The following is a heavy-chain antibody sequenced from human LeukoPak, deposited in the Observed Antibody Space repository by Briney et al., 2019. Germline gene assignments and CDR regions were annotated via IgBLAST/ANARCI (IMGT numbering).Heavy chain of an antibody. Sequence: SETLSLTCAVYGGSFSGYYWSWIRQPPGKGLEWIGEINHSGSTNYNPSLKSRVTMSVDTSKNQFSLKLSSVTAADTAVYYCARDYYDSSGYPRFDYWGQGTLVTVSS. CDR3: ARDYYDSSGYPRFDY. CDR2: INHSGST. V-gene: IGHV4-34*01. D-gene: IGHD3-22*01. CDR1: GGSFSGYY. J-gene: IGHJ4*02.